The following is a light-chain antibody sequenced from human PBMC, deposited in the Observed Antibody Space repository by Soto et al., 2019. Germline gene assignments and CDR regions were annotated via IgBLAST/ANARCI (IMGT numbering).Light chain of an antibody. CDR1: QSISSY. CDR3: HQSYSIPYT. CDR2: AAS. Sequence: DIQMTQSPSSLSASVGDRVTITCRASQSISSYLNWYQQKPGKSPKLLIYAASSLQSGVPSSFSGSGSGTDFTLTISNLQPEDFATYYCHQSYSIPYTFGQGTKLEIK. V-gene: IGKV1-39*01. J-gene: IGKJ2*01.